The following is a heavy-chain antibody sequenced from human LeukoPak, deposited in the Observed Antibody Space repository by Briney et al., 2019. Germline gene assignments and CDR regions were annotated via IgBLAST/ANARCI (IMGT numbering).Heavy chain of an antibody. CDR3: ARVHTSSYAADL. V-gene: IGHV3-48*04. J-gene: IGHJ5*02. CDR2: ISSSSSTI. D-gene: IGHD3-22*01. Sequence: PGGSLRLSCAASGFTFSTYSIDWVGQAPGKGLEWISYISSSSSTIDFADSVKGRFTISRDNARNSVYLQMNSLRAEDTAVYYCARVHTSSYAADLWGQGTPVTVSS. CDR1: GFTFSTYS.